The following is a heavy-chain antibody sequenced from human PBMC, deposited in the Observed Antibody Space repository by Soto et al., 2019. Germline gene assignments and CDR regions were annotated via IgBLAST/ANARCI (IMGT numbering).Heavy chain of an antibody. V-gene: IGHV3-53*02. J-gene: IGHJ6*02. CDR1: GFSVTTNY. CDR2: TFTGGST. Sequence: EVQLVETGGGLIQPGGSLRLSCLASGFSVTTNYIIWVRQPPGKGLEWVSTTFTGGSTHYADSVKGRFSISRDHSKNTVYLQMNNLRVVDTAVYDCAKKPPSSIQGWAFGMDVWGQGTTVSVSS. D-gene: IGHD1-26*01. CDR3: AKKPPSSIQGWAFGMDV.